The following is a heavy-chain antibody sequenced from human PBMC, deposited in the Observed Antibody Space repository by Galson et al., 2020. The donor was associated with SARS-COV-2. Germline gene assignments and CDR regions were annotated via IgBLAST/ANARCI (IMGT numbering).Heavy chain of an antibody. V-gene: IGHV4-30-4*01. CDR1: GDSISSDDFY. D-gene: IGHD4-17*01. Sequence: SETLSLTCTVSGDSISSDDFYWSWVRQTPGTGLEWIGDIHSSWNTYYNPSLMSRGTISVDTSKNQFSLRLTSVTAADTAVYFCARTSSTATREYYFDYWGQGTLVSVSS. CDR2: IHSSWNT. CDR3: ARTSSTATREYYFDY. J-gene: IGHJ4*02.